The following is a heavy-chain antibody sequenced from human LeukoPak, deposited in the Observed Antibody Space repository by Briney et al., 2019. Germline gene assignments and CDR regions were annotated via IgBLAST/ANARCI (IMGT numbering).Heavy chain of an antibody. CDR2: IYTSGST. J-gene: IGHJ4*02. CDR1: GGSISSGSYY. V-gene: IGHV4-61*02. Sequence: SETLSLTCTVSGGSISSGSYYWSWIRQPAGKGLEWIGRIYTSGSTNYNPSLKSRVTISVDTSKNQFSLKLRSVTAADTAVYYCARGGYFDFFVDWGQGTLVTVSS. D-gene: IGHD3-3*01. CDR3: ARGGYFDFFVD.